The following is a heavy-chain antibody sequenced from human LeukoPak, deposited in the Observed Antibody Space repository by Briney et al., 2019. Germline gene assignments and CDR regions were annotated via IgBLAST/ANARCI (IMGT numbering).Heavy chain of an antibody. Sequence: GGSLRLSCAASGFTFSSYSMNWVRQAPGKGLEWVSSISSSSYIYYADSVKGRFTISRDTSKNTLFLQMNSLRAEDTALYFCARRLSLRFDAFAVWGPGTVVTVSS. V-gene: IGHV3-21*04. CDR1: GFTFSSYS. CDR3: ARRLSLRFDAFAV. J-gene: IGHJ3*01. CDR2: ISSSSYI. D-gene: IGHD3-3*01.